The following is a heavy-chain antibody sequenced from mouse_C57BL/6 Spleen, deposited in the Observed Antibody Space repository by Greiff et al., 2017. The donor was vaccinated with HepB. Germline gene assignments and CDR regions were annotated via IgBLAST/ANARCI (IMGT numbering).Heavy chain of an antibody. CDR2: IHPNSGST. V-gene: IGHV1-64*01. CDR3: APTYYSNRAWFAY. CDR1: GYTFTSYW. D-gene: IGHD2-5*01. Sequence: VQLQQPGAELVKPGASVKLSCKASGYTFTSYWMHWVKQRPGQGLEWIGMIHPNSGSTNYNEKFKSKATLTVDKSSSTAYMQLSSLTSEDSAVYYCAPTYYSNRAWFAYWGQGTLVTVSA. J-gene: IGHJ3*01.